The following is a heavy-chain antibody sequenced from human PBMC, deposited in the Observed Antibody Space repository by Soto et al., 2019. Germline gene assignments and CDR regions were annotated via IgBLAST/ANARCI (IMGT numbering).Heavy chain of an antibody. CDR3: ARDFGVRGVSMYYYGMDV. V-gene: IGHV4-59*01. Sequence: SETLSLTCTVSGGSISSYYWSWIRQPPGKGLEWIGYIYYSGSTNYNPSLKSRVTISVDTSKNQFSLKLSSVTAADAAVYYCARDFGVRGVSMYYYGMDVWGQGTTVTVSS. CDR1: GGSISSYY. D-gene: IGHD3-10*01. CDR2: IYYSGST. J-gene: IGHJ6*02.